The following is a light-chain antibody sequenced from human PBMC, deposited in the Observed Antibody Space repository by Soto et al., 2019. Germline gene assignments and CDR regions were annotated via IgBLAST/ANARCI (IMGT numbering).Light chain of an antibody. J-gene: IGLJ1*01. CDR1: SSDVGGYNY. CDR2: DVS. CDR3: SSYASSNTYV. V-gene: IGLV2-14*03. Sequence: ALTQPASVSGSPGQSITISCTGTSSDVGGYNYVSWYQQHPGKAPKLMIYDVSNRPSGVSNRFSGSKSGITASLTISGLHTDDEADYYCSSYASSNTYVFGTGTKVTVL.